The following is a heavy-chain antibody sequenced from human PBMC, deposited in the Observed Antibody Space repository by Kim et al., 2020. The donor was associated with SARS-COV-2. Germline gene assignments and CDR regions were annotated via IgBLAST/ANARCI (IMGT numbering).Heavy chain of an antibody. J-gene: IGHJ4*02. Sequence: GSTNYNPSLKSRVTISVDTSTNQFSLKLSSVTAADTAVYYCARGTPKLDYWGQGTLVTVSS. V-gene: IGHV4-34*01. CDR2: GST. D-gene: IGHD1-7*01. CDR3: ARGTPKLDY.